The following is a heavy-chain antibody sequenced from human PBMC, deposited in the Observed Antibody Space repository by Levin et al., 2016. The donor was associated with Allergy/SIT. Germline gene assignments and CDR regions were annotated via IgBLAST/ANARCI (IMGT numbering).Heavy chain of an antibody. CDR2: IYYSGST. Sequence: PGKGLEWIGSIYYSGSTYYNPSLKSRVTISVDTSKNQFSLKLSSVTAADTAVYYCASMVDTAMVRGLGAVDYWGQGTLVTVSS. J-gene: IGHJ4*02. CDR3: ASMVDTAMVRGLGAVDY. V-gene: IGHV4-39*01. D-gene: IGHD5-18*01.